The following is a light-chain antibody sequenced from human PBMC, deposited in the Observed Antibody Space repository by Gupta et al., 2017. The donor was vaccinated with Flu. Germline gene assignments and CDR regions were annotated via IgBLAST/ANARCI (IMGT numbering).Light chain of an antibody. CDR3: SSFTTSSTVV. CDR1: SSDVGGYVF. V-gene: IGLV2-14*01. J-gene: IGLJ2*01. Sequence: QSALTQPASVSGSPGPSITIPCTGTSSDVGGYVFVSWYQQHPGKAPKLMIYEVNNRPSGVSNRFSGSKSGNAASLTISGLQAEDEADYYCSSFTTSSTVVFGGGTKLTVL. CDR2: EVN.